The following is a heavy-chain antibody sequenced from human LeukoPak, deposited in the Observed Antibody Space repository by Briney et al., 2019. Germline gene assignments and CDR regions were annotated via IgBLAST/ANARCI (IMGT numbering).Heavy chain of an antibody. CDR1: GGSISSYY. J-gene: IGHJ6*02. Sequence: PSETLSLTCTVSGGSISSYYWSWIRQPAGEGLEWIGRIYTSGSTNYNPSLKSRVTMSVDTSKNQFSLKLSSVTAADTAVYYCARSTARWHTDFGMDVWGQGTTVTVSS. CDR3: ARSTARWHTDFGMDV. CDR2: IYTSGST. D-gene: IGHD4-23*01. V-gene: IGHV4-4*07.